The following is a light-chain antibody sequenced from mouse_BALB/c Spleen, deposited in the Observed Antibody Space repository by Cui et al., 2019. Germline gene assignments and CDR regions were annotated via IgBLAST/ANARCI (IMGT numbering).Light chain of an antibody. CDR1: QDVGTA. Sequence: DIVMTQSHKFMSTSVGDRVSITCKASQDVGTAVAWYQQKPGQSPKLLIYWASNRHTGVPDRFTGSGSGTDFTLTISKGQSEDLADYFCQQYSSYPLTFGAGTKLELK. CDR2: WAS. J-gene: IGKJ5*01. V-gene: IGKV6-23*01. CDR3: QQYSSYPLT.